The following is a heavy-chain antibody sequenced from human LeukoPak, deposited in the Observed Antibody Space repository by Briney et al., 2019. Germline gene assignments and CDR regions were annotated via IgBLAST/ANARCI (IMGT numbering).Heavy chain of an antibody. J-gene: IGHJ4*02. Sequence: ASVKVSCKASGYSLTGYYMHWVRQAPGQGPEWMGRINPNTGGTRYAQKFQGGVTMTRDTSTSTAYMELSRLRSDDTAVYYCAKEGLAFDYWGQGTLVTVSS. V-gene: IGHV1-2*06. CDR3: AKEGLAFDY. D-gene: IGHD5-12*01. CDR1: GYSLTGYY. CDR2: INPNTGGT.